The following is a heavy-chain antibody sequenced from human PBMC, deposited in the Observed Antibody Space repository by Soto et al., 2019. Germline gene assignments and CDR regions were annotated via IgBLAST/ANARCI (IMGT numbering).Heavy chain of an antibody. CDR2: ISYDGSNK. D-gene: IGHD4-17*01. Sequence: VGSLSLSCAASGFTFSSYGMHWVRQAPGKGLEWVAVISYDGSNKYYADSVKGRFTISRDNSKNTLYLQMNSLRAEDTAVYYCAKDSWDGDYEADLNYFDYWGQGTLVTVSS. CDR3: AKDSWDGDYEADLNYFDY. V-gene: IGHV3-30*18. CDR1: GFTFSSYG. J-gene: IGHJ4*02.